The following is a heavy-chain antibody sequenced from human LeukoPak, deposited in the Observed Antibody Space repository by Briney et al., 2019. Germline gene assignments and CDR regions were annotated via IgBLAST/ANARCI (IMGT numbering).Heavy chain of an antibody. CDR3: VIYSGWGATIDY. J-gene: IGHJ4*02. V-gene: IGHV4-30-2*01. Sequence: SETLSLTCAVSGGSISSGGYSWSWIRQPPGKGLEWIGYIYHSGSTYYNPSLKSRVTISVDRSKNQFSLKLSSVAAADTAVHYCVIYSGWGATIDYWGQGTLVTVSS. D-gene: IGHD6-19*01. CDR1: GGSISSGGYS. CDR2: IYHSGST.